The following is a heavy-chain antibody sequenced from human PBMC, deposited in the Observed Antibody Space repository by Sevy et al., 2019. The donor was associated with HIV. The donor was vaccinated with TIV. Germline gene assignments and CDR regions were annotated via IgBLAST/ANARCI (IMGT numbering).Heavy chain of an antibody. J-gene: IGHJ6*02. CDR1: GFTFSSYG. CDR2: IRYDGSNK. Sequence: GGSLRLSCAASGFTFSSYGMHWVRQAPGKGLEWVAFIRYDGSNKYYADSVKGRFTISSDNSKNTLYLQMNSLRAEDTAVYYCAKESVLRFLEWTNSYGMDVWGQGTTVTVSS. D-gene: IGHD3-3*01. CDR3: AKESVLRFLEWTNSYGMDV. V-gene: IGHV3-30*02.